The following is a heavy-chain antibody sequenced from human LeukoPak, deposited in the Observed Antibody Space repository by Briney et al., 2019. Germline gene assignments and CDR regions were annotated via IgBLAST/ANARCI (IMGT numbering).Heavy chain of an antibody. CDR3: ARDRALYDSRRGYYYTEDDY. J-gene: IGHJ4*02. CDR2: INQDGSEK. V-gene: IGHV3-7*01. CDR1: GFTFSTYW. D-gene: IGHD3-22*01. Sequence: GGFLRLSCAASGFTFSTYWMSWVRQAPGKGLEWVANINQDGSEKYYVDSVEGRFTISRDNAKSSVYLQMNSLRADDTSVYYCARDRALYDSRRGYYYTEDDYWGQGTLVTVSS.